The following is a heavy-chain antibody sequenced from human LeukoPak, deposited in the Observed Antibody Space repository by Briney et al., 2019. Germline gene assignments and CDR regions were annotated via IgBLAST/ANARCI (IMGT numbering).Heavy chain of an antibody. J-gene: IGHJ4*02. CDR2: INPNSGGT. V-gene: IGHV1-2*04. CDR3: ARGPYYYDSSGYYSY. D-gene: IGHD3-22*01. CDR1: GYTFTGCY. Sequence: ASVKVSCKASGYTFTGCYMHWVRQAPGQGLEWMGWINPNSGGTNYAQKFQGWVTMTRDTSISTAYMELSRLRSDDTAVYYCARGPYYYDSSGYYSYWGQGTLVTVSS.